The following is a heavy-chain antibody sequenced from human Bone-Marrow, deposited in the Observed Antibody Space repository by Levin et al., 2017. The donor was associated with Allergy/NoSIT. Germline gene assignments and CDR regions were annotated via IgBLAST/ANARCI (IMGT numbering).Heavy chain of an antibody. CDR1: GFSFSSYA. V-gene: IGHV3-23*01. D-gene: IGHD2-2*01. CDR2: ISGGGGST. Sequence: GGSLRLSCAASGFSFSSYAMSWVRQAPGKGLEWVSAISGGGGSTYYADAVKGRFTIPRDNSKNTLYLQMNGPRVEDTALYYCAKAHIVVIPAAIRSFDYWGQGTLVTVSS. J-gene: IGHJ4*02. CDR3: AKAHIVVIPAAIRSFDY.